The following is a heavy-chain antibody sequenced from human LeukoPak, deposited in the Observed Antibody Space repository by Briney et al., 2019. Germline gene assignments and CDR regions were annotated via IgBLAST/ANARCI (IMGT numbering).Heavy chain of an antibody. D-gene: IGHD3-9*01. V-gene: IGHV3-33*01. CDR3: ARDRYFDSSYGMDV. J-gene: IGHJ6*04. Sequence: PGRSLRLSCAASGFTFSNYGMHWVRQAPGKGLEWVALIGYDGSNKYYPDSLKGRFTISRDNSKNTLYLQMNSLRAEDTAVYYCARDRYFDSSYGMDVWGKGTTVTVPS. CDR1: GFTFSNYG. CDR2: IGYDGSNK.